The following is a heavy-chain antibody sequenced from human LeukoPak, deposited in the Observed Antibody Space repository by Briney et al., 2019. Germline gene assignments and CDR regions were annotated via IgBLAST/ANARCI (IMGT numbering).Heavy chain of an antibody. Sequence: PSETLSLICTVSGGSISSYYWSWIRQPAGKGLEWIGRIYTSGSTNYNPSLKSRVTMSVDTSKNQFSLKLSSVTAADTAVYYCARVKNYYDSSGYYYPHFDYWGQGTLVTVSS. CDR1: GGSISSYY. J-gene: IGHJ4*02. V-gene: IGHV4-4*07. CDR3: ARVKNYYDSSGYYYPHFDY. D-gene: IGHD3-22*01. CDR2: IYTSGST.